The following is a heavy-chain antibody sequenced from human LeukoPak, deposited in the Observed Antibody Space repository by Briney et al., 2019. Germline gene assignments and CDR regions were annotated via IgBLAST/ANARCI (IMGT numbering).Heavy chain of an antibody. J-gene: IGHJ6*03. D-gene: IGHD6-13*01. V-gene: IGHV1-69*13. CDR3: GRGPLKQQLVKPDPDYYYYMDV. CDR2: IIPIFGTT. Sequence: GASVKVSCKASGGRFSYYALTWVRQAPGQGFEWMGGIIPIFGTTNYAQKFQGRVTFTADESMTTAYMELSSLRFEDTAVYYCGRGPLKQQLVKPDPDYYYYMDVWGNGTTVTVSS. CDR1: GGRFSYYA.